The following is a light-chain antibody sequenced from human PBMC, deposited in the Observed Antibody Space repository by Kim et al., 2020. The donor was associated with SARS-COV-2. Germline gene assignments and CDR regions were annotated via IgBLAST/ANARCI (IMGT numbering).Light chain of an antibody. J-gene: IGKJ5*01. CDR1: QSIGGW. CDR3: QHHSTYPIT. Sequence: IQLTQSPSTLSASVGDRVTITCRASQSIGGWLAWYQQKPGKAPKLLIYDASSVESGVPSRFSGSGSGTEFTLTISSLQPDDSATYYCQHHSTYPITFGQGTRLVIK. CDR2: DAS. V-gene: IGKV1-5*01.